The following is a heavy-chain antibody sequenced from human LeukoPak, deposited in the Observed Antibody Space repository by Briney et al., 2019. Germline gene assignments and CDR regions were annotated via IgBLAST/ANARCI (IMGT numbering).Heavy chain of an antibody. CDR2: ISGSGGST. Sequence: PGGSLRLSGAASGFTFRSYAMSWVRQAPGKGLEWVSGISGSGGSTYYADSVKGRFTISRDSSKNTLYLQMNSLRAEDTAVYYCAKDQYYDFWSGYPPGYWGQGTLVTVSS. CDR3: AKDQYYDFWSGYPPGY. D-gene: IGHD3-3*01. V-gene: IGHV3-23*01. J-gene: IGHJ4*02. CDR1: GFTFRSYA.